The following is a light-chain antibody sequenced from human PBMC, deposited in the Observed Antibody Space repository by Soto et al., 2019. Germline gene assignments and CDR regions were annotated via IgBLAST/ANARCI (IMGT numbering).Light chain of an antibody. CDR1: QSLLYSSNSKNH. CDR3: QQYYSTPDT. J-gene: IGKJ2*01. Sequence: DIVMTQSPDSLAVSLGERATINCKSSQSLLYSSNSKNHLAWYQQKPGQPPKLLIYWASTRKSGVPDRFSGSGSGTDFTLTISSLQAEDVAVYYCQQYYSTPDTFGQGTKLEIK. CDR2: WAS. V-gene: IGKV4-1*01.